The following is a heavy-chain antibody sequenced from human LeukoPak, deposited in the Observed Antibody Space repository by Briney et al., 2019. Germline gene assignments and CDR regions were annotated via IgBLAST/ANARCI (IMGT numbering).Heavy chain of an antibody. Sequence: GGSLRLSCAASALTVSANYLSWVRQAPGKGLEWVSLVDTGGNTYYADSVKGRFTISRDNSKNTLYLQMNSLRAEDTAVYYCARIPDFWGQGTLVTVSS. CDR3: ARIPDF. CDR1: ALTVSANY. D-gene: IGHD2-21*01. V-gene: IGHV3-66*01. J-gene: IGHJ4*02. CDR2: VDTGGNT.